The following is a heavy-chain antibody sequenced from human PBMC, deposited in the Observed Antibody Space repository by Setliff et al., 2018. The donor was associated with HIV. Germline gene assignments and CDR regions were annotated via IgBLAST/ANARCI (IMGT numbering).Heavy chain of an antibody. J-gene: IGHJ4*02. CDR3: ARDPAGTESGGDDY. V-gene: IGHV4-31*03. Sequence: SETLSLTCSVSGVSVGSGDYYWHWIRQHPEKALEWIGYIYYSGSTYYNPSLKSRVTISVDTSRNQFSLKLSSVTAADTAVYYCARDPAGTESGGDDYWGQGTLVTVSS. CDR1: GVSVGSGDYY. CDR2: IYYSGST. D-gene: IGHD3-16*01.